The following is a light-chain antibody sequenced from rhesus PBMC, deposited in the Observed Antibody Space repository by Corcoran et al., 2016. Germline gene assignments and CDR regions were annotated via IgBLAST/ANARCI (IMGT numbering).Light chain of an antibody. J-gene: IGKJ4*01. CDR2: YAN. CDR3: QQSNSNPLT. V-gene: IGKV1-32*02. CDR1: QGISSY. Sequence: DIQMSQSPSSLSASVGDRVTITCRAIQGISSYLNWYQQKPGKAQKLLIYYANSLASGVPSRVSGSGSVPEYTLTISSLQPEDFATYYCQQSNSNPLTFGGGTKVEIE.